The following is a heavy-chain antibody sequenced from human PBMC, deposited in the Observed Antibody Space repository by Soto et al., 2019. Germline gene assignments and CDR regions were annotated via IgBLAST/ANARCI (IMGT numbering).Heavy chain of an antibody. CDR3: ARAGYGYCSGGSCSWNGFDP. V-gene: IGHV1-69*01. D-gene: IGHD2-15*01. Sequence: QVQLVQSGAEVKKPGSSVKVSCKASGGTFSSYAISWVRQAPGQGLEWMGGIIPIFGTANYAQKFQGRVTSTADESTSTAYMALSSLRSEDTAVYYCARAGYGYCSGGSCSWNGFDPWGQGTLVTVSS. CDR1: GGTFSSYA. CDR2: IIPIFGTA. J-gene: IGHJ5*02.